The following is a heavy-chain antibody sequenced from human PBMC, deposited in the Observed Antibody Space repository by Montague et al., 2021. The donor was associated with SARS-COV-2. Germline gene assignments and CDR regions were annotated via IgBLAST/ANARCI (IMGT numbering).Heavy chain of an antibody. D-gene: IGHD2-2*01. V-gene: IGHV3-23*01. Sequence: SLRLSCAASGFTFSSYAMSWVRQAPGKGLEWVSAISGSGGSTYYADSVKGWFTISRDNSKNTLYLQMNSLRAEDTAVYYCAKAVRYCSSTSCYDYYYYYGMDVWGQGTTVTVSS. CDR1: GFTFSSYA. CDR3: AKAVRYCSSTSCYDYYYYYGMDV. J-gene: IGHJ6*02. CDR2: ISGSGGST.